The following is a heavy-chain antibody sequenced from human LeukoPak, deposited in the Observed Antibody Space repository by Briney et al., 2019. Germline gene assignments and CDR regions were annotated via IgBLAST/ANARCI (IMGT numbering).Heavy chain of an antibody. J-gene: IGHJ5*02. CDR1: GGSISNYY. Sequence: PSETLSLTCTVSGGSISNYYWSWIRQPPGKGLEWIGYIYYSGSTNYNPSLKSRVTISVDTSKNLFSLKVNSVTAADTAVYYCARDRAQTYYYGSGSSFDPWGQGTLVTVSS. CDR3: ARDRAQTYYYGSGSSFDP. CDR2: IYYSGST. D-gene: IGHD3-10*01. V-gene: IGHV4-59*12.